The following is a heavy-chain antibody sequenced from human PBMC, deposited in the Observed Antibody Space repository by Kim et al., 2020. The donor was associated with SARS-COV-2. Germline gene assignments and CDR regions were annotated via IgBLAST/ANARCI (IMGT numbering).Heavy chain of an antibody. CDR3: TRRPPPTAAGTGGYYYYGMDV. J-gene: IGHJ6*02. Sequence: GGSLRLSCAASGFTFSGSDMHWVRQASGKGLEWVGRIRTKANTYATEYAASVKGRFTISRDDSKNTAYLQMNSLKTEDTAVYYCTRRPPPTAAGTGGYYYYGMDVWGQGTTVTVSS. D-gene: IGHD6-13*01. CDR1: GFTFSGSD. V-gene: IGHV3-73*01. CDR2: IRTKANTYAT.